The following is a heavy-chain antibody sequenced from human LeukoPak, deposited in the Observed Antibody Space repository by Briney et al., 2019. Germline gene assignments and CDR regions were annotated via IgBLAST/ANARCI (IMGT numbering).Heavy chain of an antibody. CDR1: GFTFSSYW. CDR2: IKQDGSEK. J-gene: IGHJ4*02. D-gene: IGHD3-3*01. CDR3: ARVHHGGITISGVGIIGGFYFDY. Sequence: PGGSLRLSCAASGFTFSSYWMSWVRQAPGKGLEWVANIKQDGSEKYYVDSVKGRFTISRDNAKNSLYLQMNSLRAEDTAVYYCARVHHGGITISGVGIIGGFYFDYWGQGTLVTVSS. V-gene: IGHV3-7*01.